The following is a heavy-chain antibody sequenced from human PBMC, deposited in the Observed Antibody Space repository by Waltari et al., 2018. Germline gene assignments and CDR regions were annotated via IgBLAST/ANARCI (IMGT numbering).Heavy chain of an antibody. Sequence: QVQLQQWGAGLLSPSETLSLTCAVYGGSFSGYYWTWIRQPPGKGLEWIGEINHSGSTNYNPPLTSRVTISIDAPRNQFSLKLSSVTAADTAVYYCARGRGYSVVVRGVDTGFCWFDPWGQGTLVTVSS. CDR3: ARGRGYSVVVRGVDTGFCWFDP. D-gene: IGHD3-10*01. J-gene: IGHJ5*02. CDR2: INHSGST. V-gene: IGHV4-34*01. CDR1: GGSFSGYY.